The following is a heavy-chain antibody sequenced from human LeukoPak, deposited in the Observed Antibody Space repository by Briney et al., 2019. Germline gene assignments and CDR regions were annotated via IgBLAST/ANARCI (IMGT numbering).Heavy chain of an antibody. CDR2: IIPIFGTA. CDR1: GGTFSSYA. Sequence: SVTVSCTASGGTFSSYAISWVRQAPGQGLEWMGGIIPIFGTANYAQKFQGRVTITADESTSTAYMELSSLRSEDTAVYYCARGRSDYGDAYWFDPWGQGTLVTVSS. V-gene: IGHV1-69*13. CDR3: ARGRSDYGDAYWFDP. D-gene: IGHD4-17*01. J-gene: IGHJ5*02.